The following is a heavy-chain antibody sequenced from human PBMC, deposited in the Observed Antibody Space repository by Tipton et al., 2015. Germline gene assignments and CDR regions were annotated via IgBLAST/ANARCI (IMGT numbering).Heavy chain of an antibody. CDR2: IYYSGST. D-gene: IGHD5/OR15-5a*01. CDR3: AREGTGVYI. CDR1: GGSISRYY. V-gene: IGHV4-59*12. Sequence: TLSLTCTVSGGSISRYYWSWIRQPPGKGLEWIGYIYYSGSTNYNPSLKSRVTVLLDTSKTQFSLSLTSVTAADTAVYFCAREGTGVYIWGQGALVTVSS. J-gene: IGHJ4*02.